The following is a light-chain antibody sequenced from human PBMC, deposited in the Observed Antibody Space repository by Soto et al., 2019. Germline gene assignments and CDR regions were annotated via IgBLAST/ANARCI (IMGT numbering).Light chain of an antibody. CDR3: NSRGGSRPYYV. Sequence: QSALTQPASVSGSPGQSITISCTGNSSDIGAYNSVSWYQQYPGRAPKLMIYEVSNRPSGVSARFSASKSGNTASLTISGLQAEDEADYYCNSRGGSRPYYVFGTGTKLTVL. J-gene: IGLJ1*01. CDR2: EVS. CDR1: SSDIGAYNS. V-gene: IGLV2-14*01.